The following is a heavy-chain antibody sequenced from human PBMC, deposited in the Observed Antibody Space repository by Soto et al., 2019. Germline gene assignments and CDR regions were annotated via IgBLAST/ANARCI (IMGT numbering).Heavy chain of an antibody. CDR3: AILYSGYDSHYYYYYMDV. Sequence: QVPLVQSGAEVKKPGASVKVSCKASGYTFTSYGISWVRQAPGQGLEWMGWISAYNGNTNYAQKLQGRVTMTTDTSTSTAYMELRSLRSDDTAVYYCAILYSGYDSHYYYYYMDVWGKGTTVTVSS. J-gene: IGHJ6*03. CDR1: GYTFTSYG. V-gene: IGHV1-18*01. CDR2: ISAYNGNT. D-gene: IGHD5-12*01.